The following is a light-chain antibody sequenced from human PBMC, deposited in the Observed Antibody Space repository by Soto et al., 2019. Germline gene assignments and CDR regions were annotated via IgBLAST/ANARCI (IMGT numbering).Light chain of an antibody. Sequence: EIQVTQSPASGAASVGNRVTITCRASQDVAGYLAWYQHKPGRAPELLIHAASSLQSGVPSRFSGSGSGTDFTLTINSLQPEDFATYYCQQAYSFPITFGQGTRLEIK. J-gene: IGKJ5*01. CDR1: QDVAGY. V-gene: IGKV1D-12*01. CDR3: QQAYSFPIT. CDR2: AAS.